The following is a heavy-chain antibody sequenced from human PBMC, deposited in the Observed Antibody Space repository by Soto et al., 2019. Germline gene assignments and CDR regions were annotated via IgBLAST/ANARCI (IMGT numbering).Heavy chain of an antibody. CDR2: ISGSGGGT. CDR1: GFTFSSYA. D-gene: IGHD5-18*01. V-gene: IGHV3-23*01. Sequence: GGSLRLASAASGFTFSSYAMRWVRQAPGKGLEWVSSISGSGGGTYYADSVKGRFHISRDNSKNTLYLQMNRLRAEETAVYYCAKEATWFLLVLRGQSYGYDVWGQGILVTVSS. J-gene: IGHJ4*02. CDR3: AKEATWFLLVLRGQSYGYDV.